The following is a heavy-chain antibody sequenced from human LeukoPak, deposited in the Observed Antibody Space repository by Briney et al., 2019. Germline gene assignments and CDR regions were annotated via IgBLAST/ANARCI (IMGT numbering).Heavy chain of an antibody. CDR2: IYSGGST. V-gene: IGHV3-66*01. Sequence: GGSLRLSCAASGFTVSSNSMSWVRQAPGQGLEWVSLIYSGGSTYYADSVKGRFTISRDNSKNMLYLQMNSLRAEDTAVYYCATFKLAVAGGGRGPLQHWGQGTLVTVFS. CDR3: ATFKLAVAGGGRGPLQH. CDR1: GFTVSSNS. D-gene: IGHD6-19*01. J-gene: IGHJ1*01.